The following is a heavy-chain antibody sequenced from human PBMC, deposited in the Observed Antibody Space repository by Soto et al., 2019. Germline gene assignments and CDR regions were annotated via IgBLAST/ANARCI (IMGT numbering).Heavy chain of an antibody. CDR1: GFIFSDYA. CDR3: ARDRHGSDWYTYYFYTLAV. D-gene: IGHD6-13*01. V-gene: IGHV3-23*01. J-gene: IGHJ6*02. CDR2: ISGSGESI. Sequence: EVHLLESGGGLVQPGESLRLSCAASGFIFSDYAMTWVRQAPGKGLEWVSGISGSGESIYYADSVEARFTISRDNSKNTLYLQMNSLRGEDTAVYYCARDRHGSDWYTYYFYTLAVWGQGTTVTVSS.